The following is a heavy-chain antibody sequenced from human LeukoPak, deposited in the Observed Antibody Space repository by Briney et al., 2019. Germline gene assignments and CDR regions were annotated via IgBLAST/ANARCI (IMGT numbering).Heavy chain of an antibody. CDR2: MNPNSGNT. J-gene: IGHJ6*02. CDR1: GYTFTSYD. D-gene: IGHD3-3*01. CDR3: ARASITYDFWSGYFFYYYYGMDV. Sequence: GASVKVSCKASGYTFTSYDINWVRQATGQGLEWMGWMNPNSGNTGYAQKSQGRVTMTRNTSISTAYMELSSLRSEDTTVYYCARASITYDFWSGYFFYYYYGMDVWGQGTTVTVSS. V-gene: IGHV1-8*01.